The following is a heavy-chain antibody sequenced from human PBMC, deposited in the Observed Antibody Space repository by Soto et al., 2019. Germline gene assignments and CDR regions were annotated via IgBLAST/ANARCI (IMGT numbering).Heavy chain of an antibody. D-gene: IGHD2-15*01. CDR2: ISGSGGST. CDR1: GFTFSSYA. CDR3: ARQDIVVVVAAIPGWRANWFDP. Sequence: GGSLRLSCAASGFTFSSYAMSWVRQAPGKGLEWVSAISGSGGSTYYADSVKGRFTISRDNSKNTLYLQMNSLRAEDTAVYYCARQDIVVVVAAIPGWRANWFDPWGQGTLVTVSS. J-gene: IGHJ5*02. V-gene: IGHV3-23*01.